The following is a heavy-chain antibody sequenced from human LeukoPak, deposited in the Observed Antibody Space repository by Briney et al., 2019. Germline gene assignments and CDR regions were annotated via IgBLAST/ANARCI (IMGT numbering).Heavy chain of an antibody. V-gene: IGHV1-2*02. D-gene: IGHD2-8*01. J-gene: IGHJ4*02. CDR3: AKSGCTTGLYLDF. CDR2: IDPPSGVP. Sequence: GASVKVSCKHSRYTSTQQLIHELRQAPGEGLEWMGWIDPPSGVPHYAQKFQDTVTLTRDTPTGTAHVELHRLQSDDTAGYYCAKSGCTTGLYLDFWGQGTLISVSS. CDR1: RYTSTQQL.